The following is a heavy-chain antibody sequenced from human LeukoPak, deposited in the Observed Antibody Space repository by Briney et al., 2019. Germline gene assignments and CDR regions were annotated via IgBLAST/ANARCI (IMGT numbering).Heavy chain of an antibody. CDR1: GGSFSGYY. Sequence: SETLSLTCAIYGGSFSGYYWSWIRQPPGKGLEWIWELNHSGSTNYNPSLKSRVTISVDTSKNQFSLKLSSVTAADTAVYYCARGGYYDSSGYYVWFDPWGQGTLVTVSS. D-gene: IGHD3-22*01. J-gene: IGHJ5*02. V-gene: IGHV4-34*01. CDR2: LNHSGST. CDR3: ARGGYYDSSGYYVWFDP.